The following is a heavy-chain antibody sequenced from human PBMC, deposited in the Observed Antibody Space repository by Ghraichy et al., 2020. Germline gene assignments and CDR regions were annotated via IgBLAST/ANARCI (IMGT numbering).Heavy chain of an antibody. CDR2: ISSSSSTI. CDR3: ARSYGSGNYLNWFDP. J-gene: IGHJ5*02. CDR1: GFTFSSYS. V-gene: IGHV3-48*01. Sequence: GGSLRLSCAASGFTFSSYSMNWVRQAPGKGLEWVSYISSSSSTIYYADSVKGRFTISRDNVKNSLYLQMNSLRAEDTAVYYCARSYGSGNYLNWFDPWGQGTLVTVSS. D-gene: IGHD3-10*01.